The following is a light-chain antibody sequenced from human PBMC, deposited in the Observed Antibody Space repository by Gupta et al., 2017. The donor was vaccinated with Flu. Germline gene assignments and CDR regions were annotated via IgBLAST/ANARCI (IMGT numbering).Light chain of an antibody. Sequence: SPSTLSASVGDRVTITCRASQSISNWLAWYQQKPGKAPKLLIYKASNLQSGVPSRFSGGGSGTEFTLTISSLQPDDFATYYCQQYNSYRAFGQGTKLEIK. CDR3: QQYNSYRA. J-gene: IGKJ1*01. CDR2: KAS. V-gene: IGKV1-5*03. CDR1: QSISNW.